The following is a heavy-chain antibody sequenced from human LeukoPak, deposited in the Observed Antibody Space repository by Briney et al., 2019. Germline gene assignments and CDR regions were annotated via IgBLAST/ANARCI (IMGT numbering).Heavy chain of an antibody. J-gene: IGHJ1*01. CDR2: IYSSGST. Sequence: PSETLSLTCTVSGGSIRGYYCNWLRQPPGEGLEWIGFIYSSGSTAYNPSLKSRVTISLDTSKNQFSLRPNSVTAADTAVYYCAKTYYSSSGSWDWGQGTLVTVS. D-gene: IGHD3-10*01. CDR1: GGSIRGYY. CDR3: AKTYYSSSGSWD. V-gene: IGHV4-59*01.